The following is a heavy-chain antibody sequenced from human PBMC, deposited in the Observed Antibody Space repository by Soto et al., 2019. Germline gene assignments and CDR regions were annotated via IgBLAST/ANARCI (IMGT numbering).Heavy chain of an antibody. CDR3: ARNYWDIVATMSDYYYYYMDV. Sequence: GGSLRLSCAASGFTFSSYGMHWVRQAPGKGLEWVAVIWYDGSNKYYADSVKGRFTISRDNSKNTLYLQMNSLRAEDTVVYYCARNYWDIVATMSDYYYYYMDVWGKGTTVTVSS. J-gene: IGHJ6*03. CDR2: IWYDGSNK. CDR1: GFTFSSYG. D-gene: IGHD5-12*01. V-gene: IGHV3-33*01.